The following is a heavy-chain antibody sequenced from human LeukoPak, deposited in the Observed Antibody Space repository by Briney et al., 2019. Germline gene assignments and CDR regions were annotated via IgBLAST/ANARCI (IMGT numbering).Heavy chain of an antibody. CDR1: GFSLSSNW. CDR3: AKASSDRALTRYPYNYGMDV. Sequence: GGSLRLSCAASGFSLSSNWMHWIRQVPGKGLVWVSYINPDGSNIRYADSVKGRFTISRDNAKNTVYLQMNSLRAEDTAVYYCAKASSDRALTRYPYNYGMDVWGQGTTATVSS. D-gene: IGHD1-1*01. CDR2: INPDGSNI. J-gene: IGHJ6*02. V-gene: IGHV3-74*01.